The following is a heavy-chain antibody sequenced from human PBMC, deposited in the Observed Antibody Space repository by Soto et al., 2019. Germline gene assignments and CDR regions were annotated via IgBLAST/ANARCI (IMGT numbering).Heavy chain of an antibody. D-gene: IGHD4-17*01. CDR2: IYYSGST. Sequence: SETLSLTCTVSGGSINSGDYCWSWIRQPPGKGLEWIGYIYYSGSTYYNPSLKSRVTISVDTSKNQFSLKLSSVTAADTAVYYCARGDPHDYGDYARWFDPWGQGTLVTVSS. V-gene: IGHV4-30-4*01. CDR1: GGSINSGDYC. J-gene: IGHJ5*02. CDR3: ARGDPHDYGDYARWFDP.